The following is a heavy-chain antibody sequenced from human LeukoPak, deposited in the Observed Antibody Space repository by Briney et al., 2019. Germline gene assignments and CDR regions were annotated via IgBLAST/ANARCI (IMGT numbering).Heavy chain of an antibody. D-gene: IGHD6-19*01. CDR3: AKRSGYTTGWFFDF. CDR1: GFSFSSYA. CDR2: ISGSGDNT. Sequence: GGSLKLSCAASGFSFSSYAMSWVRQASGKGLEWVSSISGSGDNTYYAGSVKGRFTISRDNSKNTLFLQMNSLRAEDTAVFYCAKRSGYTTGWFFDFWGQGTLVTVSS. V-gene: IGHV3-23*01. J-gene: IGHJ4*02.